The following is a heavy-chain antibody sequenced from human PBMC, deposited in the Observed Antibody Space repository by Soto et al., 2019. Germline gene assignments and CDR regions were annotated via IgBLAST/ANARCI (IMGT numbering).Heavy chain of an antibody. J-gene: IGHJ6*02. CDR1: GYRFTSYW. CDR2: IDPSDSYT. D-gene: IGHD6-19*01. CDR3: ARTPRPGYSSGWYVDYYYGMDV. V-gene: IGHV5-10-1*01. Sequence: GESLKISCKGSGYRFTSYWISWVRQMPVKGLEWMGRIDPSDSYTNYSPSFQGHVTISADKSISTAYLQWSSLKASDTAMYYCARTPRPGYSSGWYVDYYYGMDVWGQGTTVTVSS.